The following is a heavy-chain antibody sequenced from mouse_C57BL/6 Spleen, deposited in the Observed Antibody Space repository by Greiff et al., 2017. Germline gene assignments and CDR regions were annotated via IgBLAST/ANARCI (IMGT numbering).Heavy chain of an antibody. CDR1: GYSFTGYY. D-gene: IGHD3-1*01. Sequence: EVQLQQSGTELVKPGASVKISCKASGYSFTGYYMNWVKQSPEQSLEWIGEINPSTGGTTYNQKFKAKATLTVDKSSSTAYMQLKSLTSEDSAVXCCARGTAQFADWGQGTLVTVSS. V-gene: IGHV1-42*01. CDR2: INPSTGGT. J-gene: IGHJ3*01. CDR3: ARGTAQFAD.